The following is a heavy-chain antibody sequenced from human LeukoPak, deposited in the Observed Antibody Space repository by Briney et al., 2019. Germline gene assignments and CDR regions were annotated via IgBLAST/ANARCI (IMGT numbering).Heavy chain of an antibody. CDR3: ARDRGWRLLDY. CDR1: GLSFSTYW. Sequence: GGSLRLSCSASGLSFSTYWMTWVRQAPGKGLEWLANIEGDGERKFYVDSVKGRFTISRDNAENTLYLQMNSLRVEDTAVYYCARDRGWRLLDYWGQGTLVTVSS. D-gene: IGHD6-25*01. J-gene: IGHJ4*02. V-gene: IGHV3-7*01. CDR2: IEGDGERK.